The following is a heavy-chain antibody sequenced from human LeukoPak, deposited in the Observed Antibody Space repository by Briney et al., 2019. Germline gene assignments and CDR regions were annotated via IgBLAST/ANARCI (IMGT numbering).Heavy chain of an antibody. CDR3: ARDSGSGSYGDY. V-gene: IGHV3-74*01. D-gene: IGHD3-10*01. Sequence: WGSLRLSCAASGFTLINHWMHWVRQAPGKGLVWVSRISTDGSSTHYADSVKGRFTISRDGAKNTLYLQMNSLRAEDTAVYYCARDSGSGSYGDYRGQGTLVTVSS. CDR1: GFTLINHW. CDR2: ISTDGSST. J-gene: IGHJ4*02.